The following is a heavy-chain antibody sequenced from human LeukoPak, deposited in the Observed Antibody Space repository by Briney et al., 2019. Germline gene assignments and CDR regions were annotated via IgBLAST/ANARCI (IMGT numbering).Heavy chain of an antibody. J-gene: IGHJ3*02. CDR3: ARRTSGAFAI. V-gene: IGHV3-48*04. CDR1: GLTFSENS. Sequence: GGSLRLSCAVSGLTFSENSMNCVRQAPGKGLEWISYIKSGTGITYYADSVKGRFTISRDNAKNSLYLQMNSLRAEDTAVYYCARRTSGAFAIWGQGTKVTVSS. CDR2: IKSGTGIT.